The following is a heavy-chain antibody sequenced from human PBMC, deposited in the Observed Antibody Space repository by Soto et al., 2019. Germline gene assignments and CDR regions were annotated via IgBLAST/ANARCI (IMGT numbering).Heavy chain of an antibody. V-gene: IGHV3-30*18. Sequence: QVQLVESGGGVVQPGRSLRLSCAASGFTFSSYGMHWVRQAPGKGLEWVAVISYDGSNKYYADSVKGRLTISRDNSKNTLYLQMNSLRAEDTAVYYCAKDWAVAGTVCYFDYWGQGTLVTVSS. CDR1: GFTFSSYG. J-gene: IGHJ4*02. CDR2: ISYDGSNK. D-gene: IGHD6-19*01. CDR3: AKDWAVAGTVCYFDY.